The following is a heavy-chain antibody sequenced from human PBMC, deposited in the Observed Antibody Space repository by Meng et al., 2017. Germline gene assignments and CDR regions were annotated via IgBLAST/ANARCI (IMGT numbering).Heavy chain of an antibody. CDR1: GGTFSSYA. CDR2: IIPIFGTA. D-gene: IGHD3/OR15-3a*01. V-gene: IGHV1-69*05. Sequence: SVKVSCKASGGTFSSYAISWVRQAPGQGLEWMGGIIPIFGTANYAQKFQGRVIMTTDTSTSTAYMELRSLRSDDTAVYYCARDGLRADLQNAFDIWGQGTMVTVSS. CDR3: ARDGLRADLQNAFDI. J-gene: IGHJ3*02.